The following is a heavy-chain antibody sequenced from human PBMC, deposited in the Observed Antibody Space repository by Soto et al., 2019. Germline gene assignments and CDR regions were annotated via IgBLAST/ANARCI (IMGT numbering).Heavy chain of an antibody. CDR2: IYYSGST. V-gene: IGHV4-39*01. J-gene: IGHJ4*02. CDR3: ARKDSSGWYY. Sequence: QLQLQESGPGLVKPSETLSLTCTVSGGSISSSSYYWGWIRQPPGKGLEWIGSIYYSGSTYYNPSLKSRVTISVDTSKNQSSLKLSSVTAADTAVYYCARKDSSGWYYWGQGTLVTVSS. CDR1: GGSISSSSYY. D-gene: IGHD6-19*01.